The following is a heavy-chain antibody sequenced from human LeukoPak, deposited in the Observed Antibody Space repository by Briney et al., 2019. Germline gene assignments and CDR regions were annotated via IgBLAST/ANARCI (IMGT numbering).Heavy chain of an antibody. CDR1: GASISSTSYY. CDR2: IYYSGST. Sequence: PSETLSLTCTVSGASISSTSYYWGWIRQPPGKGLEWIGSIYYSGSTYYNPSLKSRVTISVDTSKNQFSLKLSSVTAADTAVYYCARLTLSNRDFDYWGQGTLVTVSS. J-gene: IGHJ4*02. CDR3: ARLTLSNRDFDY. V-gene: IGHV4-39*01. D-gene: IGHD1-20*01.